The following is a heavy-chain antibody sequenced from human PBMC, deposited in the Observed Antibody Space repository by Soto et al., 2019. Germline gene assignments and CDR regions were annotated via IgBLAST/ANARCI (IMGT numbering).Heavy chain of an antibody. CDR1: GGSISSYY. Sequence: SETLSLTCTVSGGSISSYYWSWIRQPPGKGLEWIGYIYYSGSTNYNPSLKSRVTISVDTSKNQFSLKLSSVTAADTAVYYCARNALVVPVYSSSSVDYYYMDVWGKGTTVTVSS. J-gene: IGHJ6*03. V-gene: IGHV4-59*08. D-gene: IGHD6-6*01. CDR3: ARNALVVPVYSSSSVDYYYMDV. CDR2: IYYSGST.